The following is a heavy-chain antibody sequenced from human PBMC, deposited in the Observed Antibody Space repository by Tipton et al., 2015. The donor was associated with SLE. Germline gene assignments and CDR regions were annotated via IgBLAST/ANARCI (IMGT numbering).Heavy chain of an antibody. D-gene: IGHD1-26*01. V-gene: IGHV3-23*01. J-gene: IGHJ4*02. CDR2: ISGSGGST. Sequence: SLRLSCAASGFTFSSYAMSWVRQAPGKGLEWVSAISGSGGSTYYADSVKGRFTISRDNSKNTLYLQMNSLRAEDTAVYYCARGQWELKALDYWGQGTLVTVSS. CDR1: GFTFSSYA. CDR3: ARGQWELKALDY.